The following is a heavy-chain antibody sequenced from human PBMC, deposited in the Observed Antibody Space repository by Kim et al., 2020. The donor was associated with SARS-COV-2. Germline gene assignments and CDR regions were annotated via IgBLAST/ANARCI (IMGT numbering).Heavy chain of an antibody. Sequence: GGSLRLSCAASGFTLSDYYMSWIRQAPGKGLEWVSYISSSSSYTNYADSVKGRFTISRDNAKNSLYLQMNSLRAEDTAVYYCAGAYSSGWYFDYWGQGTLVTVSS. J-gene: IGHJ4*02. D-gene: IGHD6-19*01. CDR2: ISSSSSYT. CDR1: GFTLSDYY. CDR3: AGAYSSGWYFDY. V-gene: IGHV3-11*03.